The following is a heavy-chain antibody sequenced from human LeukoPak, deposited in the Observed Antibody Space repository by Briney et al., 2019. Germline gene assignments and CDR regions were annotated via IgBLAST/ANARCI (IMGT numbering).Heavy chain of an antibody. Sequence: GGSLRLSCAASGFTFSSYSMNWVRQAPGKGLEWVSYISSSSSTIYYADSVKGRFTISRDNAKNSLYLQMNSLRAEDTAVYYCARDGSSSSPSLRDLKYFQHWGQGTLVTVSS. CDR1: GFTFSSYS. CDR2: ISSSSSTI. CDR3: ARDGSSSSPSLRDLKYFQH. V-gene: IGHV3-48*04. J-gene: IGHJ1*01. D-gene: IGHD6-13*01.